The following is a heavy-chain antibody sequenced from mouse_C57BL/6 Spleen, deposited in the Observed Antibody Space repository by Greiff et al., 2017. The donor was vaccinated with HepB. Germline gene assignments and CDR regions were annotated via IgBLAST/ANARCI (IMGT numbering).Heavy chain of an antibody. V-gene: IGHV3-6*01. CDR2: ISYDGSN. CDR1: GYSITSGYY. CDR3: AREDYYGRDYAMDY. D-gene: IGHD1-1*01. J-gene: IGHJ4*01. Sequence: EVKVEESGPGLVKPSQSLSLTCSVTGYSITSGYYWNWIRQFPGNKLEWMGYISYDGSNNYNPSLKNRISITRDTSKNQFFLKLNSVTTEDTATYYCAREDYYGRDYAMDYWGQGTSVTVSS.